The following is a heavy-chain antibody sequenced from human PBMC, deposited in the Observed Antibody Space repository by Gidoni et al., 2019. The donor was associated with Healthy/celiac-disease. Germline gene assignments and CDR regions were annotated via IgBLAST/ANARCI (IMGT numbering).Heavy chain of an antibody. J-gene: IGHJ4*02. D-gene: IGHD6-19*01. CDR3: ARGVAGSRYFDY. CDR2: INAGNGNT. Sequence: QVQLVQSGAEVKKPGASVKGSGKASGYTFTSYAMHWVRQAPGQRLEWMGWINAGNGNTKYSQKFQGRVTITRDKSASTADMELSSLRSEDTAVYYCARGVAGSRYFDYWGQGTLVTVSS. V-gene: IGHV1-3*01. CDR1: GYTFTSYA.